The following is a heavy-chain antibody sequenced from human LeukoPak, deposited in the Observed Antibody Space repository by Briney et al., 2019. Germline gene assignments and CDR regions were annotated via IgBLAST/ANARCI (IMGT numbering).Heavy chain of an antibody. CDR3: ARSVGNGFFDY. J-gene: IGHJ4*02. CDR1: GFTFSTYW. D-gene: IGHD2-8*01. Sequence: GGSLRLSCAASGFTFSTYWMSWVRQAPGKGLEWVAVISYDGSDKYYADSVKGRFTISRDNSKNTVYLQMNSLRAEDSAVYYCARSVGNGFFDYWGQGTLVTVSS. V-gene: IGHV3-30*03. CDR2: ISYDGSDK.